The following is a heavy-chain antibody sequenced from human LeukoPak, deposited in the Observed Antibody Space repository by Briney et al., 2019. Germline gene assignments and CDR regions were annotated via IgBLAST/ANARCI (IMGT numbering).Heavy chain of an antibody. V-gene: IGHV4-59*01. CDR3: ARAYGSGSYNYYYGMDV. Sequence: PSETLSLTCTVSGGSISSYYWSWIRQPPGKGLERIGYIYYSGSTNYNPSLKSRVTISVDTSKNQFSLKLSSVTAADTAVYYCARAYGSGSYNYYYGMDVWGQGTTVTVSS. J-gene: IGHJ6*02. CDR2: IYYSGST. D-gene: IGHD3-10*01. CDR1: GGSISSYY.